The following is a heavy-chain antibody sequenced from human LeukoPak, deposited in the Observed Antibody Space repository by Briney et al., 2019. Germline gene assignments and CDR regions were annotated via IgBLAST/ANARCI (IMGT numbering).Heavy chain of an antibody. CDR2: MNPNSGNT. Sequence: ASVKVSCKASGYTFTSYDINWVRQATGQGLEWMGWMNPNSGNTGYAQKFQGRVTMTRNTSISTAYMELSSLRSEDTALYYCAKNRMGYLNYFDYWGQGTLVTVSS. V-gene: IGHV1-8*01. J-gene: IGHJ4*02. CDR3: AKNRMGYLNYFDY. CDR1: GYTFTSYD. D-gene: IGHD1-26*01.